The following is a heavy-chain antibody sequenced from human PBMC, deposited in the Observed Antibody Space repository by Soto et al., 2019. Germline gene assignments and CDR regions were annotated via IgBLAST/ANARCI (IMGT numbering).Heavy chain of an antibody. CDR1: GFTFSSYA. D-gene: IGHD6-19*01. Sequence: QVQLVESGGGVVQPGRSLRLSCAASGFTFSSYAMHRVRQAPGKGLEWVAVISYDGSNKYYADSVKGRFTISRDNSKNXXYVQMNSLSAEDTAVYYCARESEQWLNNRAEYFQHWGQGTLVTVSS. CDR2: ISYDGSNK. V-gene: IGHV3-30-3*01. CDR3: ARESEQWLNNRAEYFQH. J-gene: IGHJ1*01.